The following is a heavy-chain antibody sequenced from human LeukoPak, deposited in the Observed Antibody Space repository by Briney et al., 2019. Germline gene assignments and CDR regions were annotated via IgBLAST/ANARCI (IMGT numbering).Heavy chain of an antibody. Sequence: ASVKVSCKASGYTFTGYYMHWVRQAPGQGLEWMGWINPNSGGTNYAQKFQGRATMTRDTSISTAYMELSRLRSDDTAVYYCARVGGAIVLMVYANGFDYWGQGTLVTVSS. CDR3: ARVGGAIVLMVYANGFDY. D-gene: IGHD2-8*01. CDR2: INPNSGGT. V-gene: IGHV1-2*02. J-gene: IGHJ4*02. CDR1: GYTFTGYY.